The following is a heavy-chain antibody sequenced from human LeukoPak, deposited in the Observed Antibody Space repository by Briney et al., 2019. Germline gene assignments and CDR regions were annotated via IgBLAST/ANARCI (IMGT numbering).Heavy chain of an antibody. CDR2: INPSGGST. D-gene: IGHD2-15*01. CDR1: GYTFTSYY. V-gene: IGHV1-46*01. Sequence: ASVKVSCKASGYTFTSYYMHWVRQAPGQGLEWMGIINPSGGSTSYAQKFQGRVTMTRDTSTSTVYMELSSLRSEDTAVYYCARGYYSGGSCYGHDAFDIWGQGTMVTVSS. J-gene: IGHJ3*02. CDR3: ARGYYSGGSCYGHDAFDI.